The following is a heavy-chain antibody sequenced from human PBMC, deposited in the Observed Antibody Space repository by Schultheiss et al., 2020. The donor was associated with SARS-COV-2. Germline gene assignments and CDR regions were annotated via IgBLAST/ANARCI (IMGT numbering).Heavy chain of an antibody. D-gene: IGHD4-23*01. CDR1: GGSISSYY. J-gene: IGHJ5*02. V-gene: IGHV4-59*08. CDR3: ARHRRRSYPNWFDP. Sequence: SETLSLTCTVSGGSISSYYWSWIRQPPGKGLEWIGEINYSGSTNYNTSLKSRVTISVHTSKNQFSLKLTSVTAADTAVYYCARHRRRSYPNWFDPWGQGTLVTVSS. CDR2: INYSGST.